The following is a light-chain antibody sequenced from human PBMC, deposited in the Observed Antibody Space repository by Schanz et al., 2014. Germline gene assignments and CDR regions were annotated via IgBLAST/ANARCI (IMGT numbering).Light chain of an antibody. CDR3: QQYGGSPPYT. Sequence: EIVLTQSPATLSLSPGERATLSCRASQSIITYLAWYQQKPGQAPRLLIYGASTRATGIPARFSGSGSGTEFTLTISSLQSEDFAVYYCQQYGGSPPYTFGQGTNVEIK. V-gene: IGKV3-15*01. J-gene: IGKJ2*01. CDR1: QSIITY. CDR2: GAS.